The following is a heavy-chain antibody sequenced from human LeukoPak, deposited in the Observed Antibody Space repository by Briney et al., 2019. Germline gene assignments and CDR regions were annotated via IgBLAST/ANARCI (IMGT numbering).Heavy chain of an antibody. CDR3: ARVWSGDSSSWYSNAFDV. CDR1: GGSISGYY. Sequence: SETLSLTCTVSGGSISGYYWTWIRQPPGRGLEWIGYIYYSGSPDYNPSLKSRVTISVDTSNNQFSLKLSSVTAADTAVYYCARVWSGDSSSWYSNAFDVWGQRTMVTVSS. J-gene: IGHJ3*01. V-gene: IGHV4-59*01. CDR2: IYYSGSP. D-gene: IGHD6-13*01.